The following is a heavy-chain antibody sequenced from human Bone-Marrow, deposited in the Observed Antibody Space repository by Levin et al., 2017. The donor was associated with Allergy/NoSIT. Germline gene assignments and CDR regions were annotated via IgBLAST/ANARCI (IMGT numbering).Heavy chain of an antibody. V-gene: IGHV4-39*02. CDR3: ARDLTVTPYYYYYGMDV. Sequence: SETLSLTCTVSGGSISSSSYYWGWIRQPPGKGLEWIGSIYYSGSTYYNPSLKSRVTISVDTSKNQFSLKLSSVTAADTAVYYCARDLTVTPYYYYYGMDVWGQGTTVTVSS. J-gene: IGHJ6*02. CDR2: IYYSGST. CDR1: GGSISSSSYY. D-gene: IGHD4-17*01.